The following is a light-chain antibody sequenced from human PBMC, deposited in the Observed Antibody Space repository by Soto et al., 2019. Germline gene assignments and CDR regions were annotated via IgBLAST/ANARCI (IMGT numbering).Light chain of an antibody. V-gene: IGKV1-12*01. J-gene: IGKJ4*01. CDR2: AAT. CDR3: QQANSFPLT. CDR1: QDIRSW. Sequence: QDIRSWLAWYQQRPGKAPKLLIYAATILQSGVPSRFSGSGSGTTFTLTINNLQPEDFASYFCQQANSFPLTFGGGTKV.